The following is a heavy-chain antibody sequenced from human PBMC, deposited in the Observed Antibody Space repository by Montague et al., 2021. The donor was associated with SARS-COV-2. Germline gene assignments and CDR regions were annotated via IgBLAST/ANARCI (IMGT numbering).Heavy chain of an antibody. CDR2: IYYSGST. D-gene: IGHD1-1*01. J-gene: IGHJ4*02. Sequence: SETLSLTCTVSGGSISSSSDYWGWIRQPPGTGLEWIGSIYYSGSTYYNPSLKSRVTISVDTSKNQFSLKLSSVSAADTAVYYCATDAWATGTGFFDNWGPGTRATVSS. CDR3: ATDAWATGTGFFDN. V-gene: IGHV4-39*07. CDR1: GGSISSSSDY.